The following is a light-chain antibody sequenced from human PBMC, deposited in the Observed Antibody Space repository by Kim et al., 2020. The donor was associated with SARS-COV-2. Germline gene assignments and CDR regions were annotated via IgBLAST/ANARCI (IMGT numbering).Light chain of an antibody. Sequence: ALEQTVRITCQGDSLRIYYASWYQQKPGQAPVLVIYGKNNRPSGIPDRFSGSSSGNTASLTITGAQAEDEADYYCNSRDSSGNHLVFGGGTKLTVL. V-gene: IGLV3-19*01. J-gene: IGLJ3*02. CDR3: NSRDSSGNHLV. CDR1: SLRIYY. CDR2: GKN.